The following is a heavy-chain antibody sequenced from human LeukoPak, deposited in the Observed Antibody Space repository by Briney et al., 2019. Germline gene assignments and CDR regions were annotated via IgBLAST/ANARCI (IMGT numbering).Heavy chain of an antibody. CDR3: AKGRIQLWPYYFDY. CDR1: GFTFDDYA. J-gene: IGHJ4*02. D-gene: IGHD5-18*01. Sequence: PGGSLRLSCAASGFTFDDYAMHWVRQAPGKGLEWVSGISWNSGSIGYADSVKGRFTISRDNAKNSLYLQMNNLRAEDTALYYCAKGRIQLWPYYFDYWGQGTLVTVSS. V-gene: IGHV3-9*01. CDR2: ISWNSGSI.